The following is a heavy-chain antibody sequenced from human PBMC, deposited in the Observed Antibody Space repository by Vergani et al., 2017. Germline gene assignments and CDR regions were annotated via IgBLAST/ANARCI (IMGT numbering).Heavy chain of an antibody. CDR1: GGSLSGYY. V-gene: IGHV4-34*01. Sequence: QVQLQQWGAGLLKPSETLSLTCAVYGGSLSGYYWSWIRQPPGKGLEWIGEIKHSGSTNYNPSLKSRVTISVDTSKNQFSLKLSYVTAADTAVYYCARGQDDFVFDYWGQGTLVTVSS. CDR3: ARGQDDFVFDY. CDR2: IKHSGST. D-gene: IGHD3-3*01. J-gene: IGHJ4*02.